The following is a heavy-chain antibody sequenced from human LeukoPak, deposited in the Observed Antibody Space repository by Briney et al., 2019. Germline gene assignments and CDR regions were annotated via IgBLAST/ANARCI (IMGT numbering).Heavy chain of an antibody. CDR3: ASGKQWLVGGDAFDI. V-gene: IGHV3-11*06. CDR1: GFTFSDYY. J-gene: IGHJ3*02. CDR2: ISSSSSYT. Sequence: GGSLRLSCAASGFTFSDYYMSWIRQAPGKGLEWDSYISSSSSYTNYADSVKGRFTISRDNAKNSLYLQMNSLRAEDTAVYYCASGKQWLVGGDAFDIWGQGTMVTVSS. D-gene: IGHD6-19*01.